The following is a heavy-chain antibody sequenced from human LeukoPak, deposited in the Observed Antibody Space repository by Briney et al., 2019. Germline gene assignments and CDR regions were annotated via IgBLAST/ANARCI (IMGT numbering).Heavy chain of an antibody. CDR1: GFTFRSYA. J-gene: IGHJ4*02. V-gene: IGHV3-23*01. D-gene: IGHD2/OR15-2a*01. CDR3: AKAAPDTTYFDY. CDR2: ISSNGDTI. Sequence: GGSLRLSCGASGFTFRSYAMSWVRQAPGKGLEWVSAISSNGDTIYYADSVKGRFTTSRDNSKNTLYLQVNSLRAVDTAVYYCAKAAPDTTYFDYWGRGTLVTVSS.